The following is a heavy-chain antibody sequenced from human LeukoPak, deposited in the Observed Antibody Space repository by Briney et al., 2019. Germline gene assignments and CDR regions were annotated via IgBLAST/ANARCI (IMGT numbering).Heavy chain of an antibody. CDR3: ARQGEVVNRSGWIFDY. CDR1: GGSISSSSYY. V-gene: IGHV4-39*01. D-gene: IGHD6-19*01. Sequence: PSETLSLTCTVSGGSISSSSYYWGWIRQPPGKGLEWIGSIYYSGSTYYNPSLKSRVTMSIDTSKNQFSLKLRSMTAADAAVYYCARQGEVVNRSGWIFDYWGQGALVTVSS. CDR2: IYYSGST. J-gene: IGHJ4*02.